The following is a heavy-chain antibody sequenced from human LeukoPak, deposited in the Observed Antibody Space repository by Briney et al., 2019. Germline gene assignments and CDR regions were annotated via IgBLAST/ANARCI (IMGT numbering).Heavy chain of an antibody. V-gene: IGHV3-7*03. CDR1: GFTFSSYW. CDR3: AKTRRDYYDSSGYYYDPLDAFDI. Sequence: GGSLRLSCAASGFTFSSYWMSWVRQAPGKGLEWVANINQDGSEKYYVDSVKGRFTISRDNAKNSLYLQMNSLRAEDTAVYYCAKTRRDYYDSSGYYYDPLDAFDIWGQGTMVTVSS. CDR2: INQDGSEK. J-gene: IGHJ3*02. D-gene: IGHD3-22*01.